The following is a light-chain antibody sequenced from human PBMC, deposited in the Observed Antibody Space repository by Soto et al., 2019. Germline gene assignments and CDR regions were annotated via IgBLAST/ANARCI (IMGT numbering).Light chain of an antibody. V-gene: IGLV2-14*01. CDR1: SSDVGDYNY. CDR3: QSYDSSLSGYV. J-gene: IGLJ1*01. Sequence: QSVLTQPASVSGSPGQSITISCTGTSSDVGDYNYVSWYQQHPGKAPKLIIYDVSNRPSGVSDRFSGSKSGNTASLTISGLQAEDEADYYCQSYDSSLSGYVFGTGTKVTVL. CDR2: DVS.